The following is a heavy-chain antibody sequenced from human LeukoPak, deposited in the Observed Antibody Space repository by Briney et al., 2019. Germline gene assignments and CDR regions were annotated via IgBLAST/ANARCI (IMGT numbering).Heavy chain of an antibody. CDR3: ARGDSSGYYYAFDI. CDR2: INPNSGGT. D-gene: IGHD3-22*01. J-gene: IGHJ3*02. CDR1: GYTLIGYY. Sequence: ASVKVSCKASGYTLIGYYMHWVRQAPGQGLEWMGWINPNSGGTNYAQNFQGRVTVTRDTSISTAYMELSRLRSDGTAVYYCARGDSSGYYYAFDIWGQGTMVTVSS. V-gene: IGHV1-2*02.